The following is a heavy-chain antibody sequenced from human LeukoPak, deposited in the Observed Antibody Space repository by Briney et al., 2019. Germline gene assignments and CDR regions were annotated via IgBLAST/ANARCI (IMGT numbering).Heavy chain of an antibody. CDR1: GFTFSTYA. D-gene: IGHD4-17*01. CDR3: ARHSFGDYEFWFDY. Sequence: PGGSLRLSCAASGFTFSTYAMSWVRQAPGKGLEWVSLISGSGGGTYYANSVKGRFTISRDNSKNTLYLQMDSLRTEDTAVYYCARHSFGDYEFWFDYWGQGTLVTVSS. V-gene: IGHV3-23*01. CDR2: ISGSGGGT. J-gene: IGHJ4*02.